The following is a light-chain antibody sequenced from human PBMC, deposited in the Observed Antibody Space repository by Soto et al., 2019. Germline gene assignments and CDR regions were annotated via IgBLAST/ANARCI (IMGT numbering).Light chain of an antibody. CDR1: QSVSSSY. CDR3: QQYGNSPPNT. V-gene: IGKV3-20*01. Sequence: ESVLTQAPGTLSLYPGERATLSCRASQSVSSSYLAWYQQKPGQAPRLLIYGASSRATGIPDRFSGSGSGTDFTLTISRLEPEDFAVYFCQQYGNSPPNTFGQGTK. CDR2: GAS. J-gene: IGKJ2*01.